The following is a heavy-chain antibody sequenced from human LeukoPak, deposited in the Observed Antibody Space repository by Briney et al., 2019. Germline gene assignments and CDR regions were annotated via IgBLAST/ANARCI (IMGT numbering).Heavy chain of an antibody. J-gene: IGHJ4*02. D-gene: IGHD3-10*01. CDR1: GGSFSGYY. V-gene: IGHV4-34*01. CDR2: INHSGST. Sequence: SETLSLTCAVYGGSFSGYYWSWIRQPPGKGLEWIGEINHSGSTNYNPSLKSRVTTSVDTSKNQFSLKLSSVTAADTAVYYCARFSYGRNFDYWGQGTLVTVSS. CDR3: ARFSYGRNFDY.